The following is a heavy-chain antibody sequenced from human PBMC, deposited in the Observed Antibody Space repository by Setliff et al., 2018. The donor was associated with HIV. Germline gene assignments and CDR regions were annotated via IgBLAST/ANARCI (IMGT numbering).Heavy chain of an antibody. CDR3: AKTPSSGWYSLYLDY. Sequence: GGSLRLSCAASEFTFSSYGMHWFRQAPGKGLEWVAAISFHGINKFYVDSVKGQFTTSRDNSKNTLYLQMNSLRAEDTAVYYCAKTPSSGWYSLYLDYWGQGTLVTVSS. CDR1: EFTFSSYG. D-gene: IGHD6-19*01. V-gene: IGHV3-30*18. J-gene: IGHJ4*02. CDR2: ISFHGINK.